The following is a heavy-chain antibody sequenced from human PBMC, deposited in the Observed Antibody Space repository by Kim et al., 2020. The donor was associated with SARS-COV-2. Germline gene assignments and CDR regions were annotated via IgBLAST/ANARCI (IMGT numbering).Heavy chain of an antibody. CDR2: IFISGST. J-gene: IGHJ6*03. Sequence: SETLSLTCTVSGDSMGTHYWAWVRQPAGKGLEWIGRIFISGSTKYNTSLQSRLTMSIDTSKNQFSLRLSSVTAADTAVYYCARINVDSFYMDVWGKGST. V-gene: IGHV4-4*07. CDR3: ARINVDSFYMDV. CDR1: GDSMGTHY. D-gene: IGHD3-16*01.